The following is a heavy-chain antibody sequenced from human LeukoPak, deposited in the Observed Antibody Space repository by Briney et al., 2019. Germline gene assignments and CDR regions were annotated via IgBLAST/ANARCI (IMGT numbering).Heavy chain of an antibody. D-gene: IGHD6-13*01. V-gene: IGHV3-23*01. CDR1: GFTLSSYA. CDR3: AKQSAGSAAWYSLHYDF. CDR2: VDGGGGGT. J-gene: IGHJ4*02. Sequence: GGSLRLSCAASGFTLSSYAMTWVRQAPGRGLEWVSSVDGGGGGTYYADSVKGRFTISRDNSKDTLYLQMNGLRAEDTAVYFCAKQSAGSAAWYSLHYDFWGQGTLVIVSS.